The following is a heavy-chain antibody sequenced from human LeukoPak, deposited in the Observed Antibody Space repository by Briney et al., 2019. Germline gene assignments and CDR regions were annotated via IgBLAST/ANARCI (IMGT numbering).Heavy chain of an antibody. CDR2: IYYSGYT. D-gene: IGHD3-10*01. Sequence: SETLSLTCTVAGGSISSYYWSWLRQPPGKGLEWIGCIYYSGYTNYKSSLKSRVTISVDTSKNQFSLKLSSVTAADTAVYYCARTTMVRGTYYMDVWGKGTTVTVSS. V-gene: IGHV4-59*01. CDR3: ARTTMVRGTYYMDV. CDR1: GGSISSYY. J-gene: IGHJ6*03.